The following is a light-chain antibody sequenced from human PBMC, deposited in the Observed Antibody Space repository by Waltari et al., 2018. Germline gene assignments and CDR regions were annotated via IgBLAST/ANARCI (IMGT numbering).Light chain of an antibody. CDR3: QAWDSSTQVV. Sequence: SYELTQPPSGSVSPGMTATITRPGDKLGKKICSWYQQKPVQAPVLMLYQDSRRPSGIPERFSGSNSGNTATLTISGTQAVDEADYYCQAWDSSTQVVFGGGTKLTVL. CDR2: QDS. V-gene: IGLV3-1*01. J-gene: IGLJ3*02. CDR1: KLGKKI.